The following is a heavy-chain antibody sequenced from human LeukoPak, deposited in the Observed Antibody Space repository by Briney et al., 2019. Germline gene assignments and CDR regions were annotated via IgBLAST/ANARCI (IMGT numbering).Heavy chain of an antibody. J-gene: IGHJ6*03. CDR1: EPTFNNYA. V-gene: IGHV3-23*01. Sequence: GGSLRLSCAASEPTFNNYAMTGVRQAPGKGLEWVSTISGSGDTTYYADSVTGRFTISRDNSKNTVFLQMNSLRADDTAVYYCARAVRAGHRPVYTYYYMDIWGKGTTVTVSS. CDR3: ARAVRAGHRPVYTYYYMDI. CDR2: ISGSGDTT. D-gene: IGHD5/OR15-5a*01.